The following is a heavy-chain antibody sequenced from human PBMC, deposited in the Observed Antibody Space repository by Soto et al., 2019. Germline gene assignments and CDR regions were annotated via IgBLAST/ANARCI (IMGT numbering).Heavy chain of an antibody. CDR2: IIPIFGTA. CDR1: GGTFSSYA. Sequence: QVQLVQSGAEVKKPGSSVKVSCKASGGTFSSYAISWVRQAPGQGLEWMGGIIPIFGTANYAQKFQGRVTITADKSTSTDYMELSSLRSEDTAVYYCARSPRGVVPNNWFDPWGQGTLVTVSS. V-gene: IGHV1-69*06. D-gene: IGHD3-3*01. J-gene: IGHJ5*02. CDR3: ARSPRGVVPNNWFDP.